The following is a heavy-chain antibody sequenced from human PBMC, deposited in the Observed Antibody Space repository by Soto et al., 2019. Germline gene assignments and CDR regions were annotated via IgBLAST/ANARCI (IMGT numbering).Heavy chain of an antibody. J-gene: IGHJ4*02. CDR3: ARQQYDSSGYSNWDFDY. V-gene: IGHV5-51*01. D-gene: IGHD3-22*01. CDR1: GDSFSNYW. CDR2: IYPGDSDT. Sequence: PGESLKISCKGSGDSFSNYWIAWVRQMPGKGLEWMGIIYPGDSDTRYSPSFQGQVTISADTSINTVYLQWSSLKASDTAMYYCARQQYDSSGYSNWDFDYWGQGTLVTVSS.